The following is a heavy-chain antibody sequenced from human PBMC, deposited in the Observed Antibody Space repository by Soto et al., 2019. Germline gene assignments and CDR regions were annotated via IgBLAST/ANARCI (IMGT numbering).Heavy chain of an antibody. Sequence: SLRLSCAASVFTFSSYAMSWFRQAPGKVLYWVSAISGSGGSTYYADSVKGRFTISRDNAKNSLYVHMNSLRAADTAVSYCARDRTGYSYGLEYWGQGTMVTISS. CDR2: ISGSGGST. J-gene: IGHJ4*02. CDR3: ARDRTGYSYGLEY. D-gene: IGHD5-18*01. CDR1: VFTFSSYA. V-gene: IGHV3-23*01.